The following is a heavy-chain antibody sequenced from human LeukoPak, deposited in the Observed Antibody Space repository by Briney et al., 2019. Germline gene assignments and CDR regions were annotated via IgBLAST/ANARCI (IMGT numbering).Heavy chain of an antibody. J-gene: IGHJ5*02. CDR3: ARGSRLYDFWSGYWFSASPPPVPFDP. CDR1: GGSVSSVNYY. V-gene: IGHV4-61*01. Sequence: SETLSLTCTVSGGSVSSVNYYWSWIRQPPGKGLDWIGYIYYSGSTNYNPSLKSRVTISVDTSKNQFSLRLSSVTAADTAVYYCARGSRLYDFWSGYWFSASPPPVPFDPWGQGTLVTVSS. CDR2: IYYSGST. D-gene: IGHD3-3*01.